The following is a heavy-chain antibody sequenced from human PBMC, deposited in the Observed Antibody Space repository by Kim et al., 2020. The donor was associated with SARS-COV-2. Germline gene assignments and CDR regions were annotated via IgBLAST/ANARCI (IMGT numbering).Heavy chain of an antibody. CDR3: AKREFVIAAAGFDP. CDR2: INHSGST. CDR1: GGSFSGYY. Sequence: SETLSLTCAVYGGSFSGYYWSWIRQPPGKGLEWIGEINHSGSTNYNPSLKSRVTISVDTSKNQFSLKLSSVTAADTSVYYCAKREFVIAAAGFDPWGQGT. V-gene: IGHV4-34*01. J-gene: IGHJ5*02. D-gene: IGHD6-13*01.